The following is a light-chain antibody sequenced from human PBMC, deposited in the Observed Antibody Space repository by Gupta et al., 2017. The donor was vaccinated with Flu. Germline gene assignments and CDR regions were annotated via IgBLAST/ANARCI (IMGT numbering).Light chain of an antibody. V-gene: IGKV3-20*01. CDR1: QSVSNNY. CDR2: DAS. J-gene: IGKJ3*01. Sequence: GTLSLSPGERATLSCRASQSVSNNYFAWYQQKPGQAPRLLIYDASRRATGIPDRFSGSGSGTDFTLTISRLEPEDFAQYYCQQYGSSPFTFGPGTKVDVK. CDR3: QQYGSSPFT.